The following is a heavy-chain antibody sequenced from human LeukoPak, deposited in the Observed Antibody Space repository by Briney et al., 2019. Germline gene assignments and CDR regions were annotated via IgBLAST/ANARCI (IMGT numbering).Heavy chain of an antibody. CDR2: ISYDGSNK. Sequence: GGSLRLSCAASGFTFSGYGMHWVRQAPGKGLEWVAVISYDGSNKYYADSVKGRFTISRDNSKNTLYLQMNSLRAEDTAVYYCAKILKGTPDGMDVWGQGTTVTVSS. D-gene: IGHD2-15*01. V-gene: IGHV3-30*18. CDR1: GFTFSGYG. J-gene: IGHJ6*02. CDR3: AKILKGTPDGMDV.